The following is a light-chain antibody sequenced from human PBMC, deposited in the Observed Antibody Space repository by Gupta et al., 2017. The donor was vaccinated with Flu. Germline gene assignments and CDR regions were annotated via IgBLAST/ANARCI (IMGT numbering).Light chain of an antibody. CDR1: QSVGTY. CDR3: QKRSNWPPYT. V-gene: IGKV3-11*01. Sequence: EIVLTQSPAPLSLSPGERATLSCRASQSVGTYLAWYQQKPGQTPRLLIYDASNRATGIPARFSGSGSGTDFTLTISSLEPEDFAVYYCQKRSNWPPYTFGQGTRLEIK. J-gene: IGKJ2*01. CDR2: DAS.